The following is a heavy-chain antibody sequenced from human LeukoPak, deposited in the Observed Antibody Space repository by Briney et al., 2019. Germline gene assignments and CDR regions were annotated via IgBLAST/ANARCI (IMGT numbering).Heavy chain of an antibody. D-gene: IGHD1-1*01. Sequence: PSEPLSLTCAVSGGSISSNNWWGWVRQPPGQGLEWIGEIYHSGSPNYNPSLKSRVTISVDKSRNHFSLNLSSVTAADTAVYYCARVNINNWHSCDYWGQGTLVTVSS. CDR3: ARVNINNWHSCDY. J-gene: IGHJ4*02. V-gene: IGHV4-4*02. CDR2: IYHSGSP. CDR1: GGSISSNNW.